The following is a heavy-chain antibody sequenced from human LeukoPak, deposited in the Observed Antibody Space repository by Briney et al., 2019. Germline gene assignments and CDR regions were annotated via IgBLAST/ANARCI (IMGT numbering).Heavy chain of an antibody. J-gene: IGHJ4*02. CDR2: IYYSGST. CDR1: GGSISSSSYY. D-gene: IGHD5-18*01. CDR3: ARGGYGYSYGYSFDY. Sequence: SETLSLTCTVSGGSISSSSYYWGWIRQPPGKGLEWIGSIYYSGSTYYNPPLKSRVTISVDTSKNQFSLKLSSVTAADTAVYYCARGGYGYSYGYSFDYWGQGTLVTVSS. V-gene: IGHV4-39*07.